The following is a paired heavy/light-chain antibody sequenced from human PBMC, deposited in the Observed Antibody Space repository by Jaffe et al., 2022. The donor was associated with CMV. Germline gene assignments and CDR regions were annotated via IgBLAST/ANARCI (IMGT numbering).Light chain of an antibody. CDR1: QSVSSSY. CDR2: GAS. V-gene: IGKV3-20*01. CDR3: QQYGSSPVMYT. J-gene: IGKJ2*01. Sequence: EIVLTQSPGTLSLSPGERATLSCRASQSVSSSYLAWYQQKPGQAPRLLIYGASSRATGIPDRFSGSGSGTDFTLTISRLEPEDFAVYYCQQYGSSPVMYTFGQGTKLEIK.
Heavy chain of an antibody. CDR3: VRVVPAAMRYYYYYYMDV. CDR2: INHSGST. Sequence: QVQLQQWGAGLLKPSETLSLTCAVYGGSFSGYYWSWIRQPPGKGLEWIGEINHSGSTNYNPSLKSRVTISVDTSKNQFSLKLSSVTAADTAVYYCVRVVPAAMRYYYYYYMDVWGKGTTVTVSS. CDR1: GGSFSGYY. J-gene: IGHJ6*03. V-gene: IGHV4-34*01. D-gene: IGHD2-2*01.